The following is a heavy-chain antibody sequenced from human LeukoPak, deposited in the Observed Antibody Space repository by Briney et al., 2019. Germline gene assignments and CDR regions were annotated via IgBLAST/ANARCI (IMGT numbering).Heavy chain of an antibody. J-gene: IGHJ4*02. V-gene: IGHV1-3*01. CDR2: INAGNGNT. CDR1: GYTFTSYA. Sequence: ASVKVSCKASGYTFTSYAMHWVRQAPGQRLEWMGWINAGNGNTKYSQKFQGRVTMTRDTSTSTVYMELSSLRSEDTAVYYCARETPDSSSYHNFDYWGQGTLVTVSS. D-gene: IGHD6-6*01. CDR3: ARETPDSSSYHNFDY.